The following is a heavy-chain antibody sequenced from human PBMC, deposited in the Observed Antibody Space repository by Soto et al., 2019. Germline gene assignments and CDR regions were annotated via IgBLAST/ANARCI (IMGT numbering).Heavy chain of an antibody. V-gene: IGHV4-4*02. CDR2: IFHSGNT. D-gene: IGHD6-13*01. J-gene: IGHJ5*02. CDR3: AREYSGLSRWFDA. CDR1: GGSINSNNW. Sequence: PSETLSLTCAVSGGSINSNNWWSWVRQPPGKGLEWIGHIFHSGNTNYNPSLKSRINISIDKSKNQISLKLSSVTAADTAVYYCAREYSGLSRWFDAWGQGTLVTVS.